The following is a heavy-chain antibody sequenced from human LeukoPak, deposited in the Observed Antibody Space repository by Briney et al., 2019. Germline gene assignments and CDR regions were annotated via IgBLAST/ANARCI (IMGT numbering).Heavy chain of an antibody. J-gene: IGHJ4*02. CDR2: ISSSSSYI. D-gene: IGHD6-13*01. CDR1: GFTFSSYS. Sequence: GGSLRLSCAASGFTFSSYSMNWVRQAPGKGLEWVSSISSSSSYIYYADSVKGRFTISRDSAKNSLYLQMNSLRAEDTAVYYCAKTPFRIAAAGKYYFDYWGQGTLVTVSS. CDR3: AKTPFRIAAAGKYYFDY. V-gene: IGHV3-21*04.